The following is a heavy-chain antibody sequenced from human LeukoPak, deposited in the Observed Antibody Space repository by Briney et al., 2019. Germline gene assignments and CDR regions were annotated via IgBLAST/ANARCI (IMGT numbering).Heavy chain of an antibody. CDR3: AKSSPPPLRY. V-gene: IGHV3-23*01. CDR1: GFTFSSYG. J-gene: IGHJ4*02. Sequence: GGTLRLSCVASGFTFSSYGMSWVRQAPGKGLEWVSAISSSGGDTYYADSVKGRFTISRDNSKNTLYLQMNCLRAEDTAIYYCAKSSPPPLRYWGQGTLVTVSS. CDR2: ISSSGGDT.